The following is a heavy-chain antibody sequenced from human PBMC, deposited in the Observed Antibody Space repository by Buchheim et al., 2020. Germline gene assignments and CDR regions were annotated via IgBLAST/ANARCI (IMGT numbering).Heavy chain of an antibody. Sequence: QVQLVESGGGVVQPGRSLRLSCAASGFTFSSYGMHWVRQAPGKGLEWVAVIWYDGSNKYYADSVKGRFTISRDNSKNTLYLQMNSLRAEDTAVYYCAKAVSRITIFGVVTPPDWFDPWGQGTL. CDR3: AKAVSRITIFGVVTPPDWFDP. CDR1: GFTFSSYG. D-gene: IGHD3-3*01. V-gene: IGHV3-33*06. J-gene: IGHJ5*02. CDR2: IWYDGSNK.